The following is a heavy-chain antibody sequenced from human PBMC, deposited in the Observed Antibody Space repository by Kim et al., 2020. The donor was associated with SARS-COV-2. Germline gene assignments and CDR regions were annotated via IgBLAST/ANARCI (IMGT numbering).Heavy chain of an antibody. V-gene: IGHV1-69*13. CDR1: GGTFSSYA. J-gene: IGHJ3*02. CDR2: IIPIFGTA. CDR3: ASVGLGEDAFDI. D-gene: IGHD3-16*01. Sequence: SVKVSCKASGGTFSSYAISLVRQAPGQGLEWMGGIIPIFGTANYAQKFQGRVTITADESTSTAYMELSSLRSEDTAVYYCASVGLGEDAFDIWGQGTMVTVSS.